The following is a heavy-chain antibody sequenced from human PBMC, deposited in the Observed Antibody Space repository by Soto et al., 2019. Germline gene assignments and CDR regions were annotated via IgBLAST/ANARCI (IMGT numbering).Heavy chain of an antibody. CDR2: ITDSGDDT. Sequence: GGSLRLSCAASGFTFNNYAMGWVRQAPGKGLEWVSAITDSGDDTYYIDSVKGRFTISRDNSKSTLYLQMNSLRAEDTAIYYWAKLGSSSWSPHYYFDYWGQGTLVTVSS. D-gene: IGHD2-2*01. CDR1: GFTFNNYA. CDR3: AKLGSSSWSPHYYFDY. J-gene: IGHJ4*02. V-gene: IGHV3-23*01.